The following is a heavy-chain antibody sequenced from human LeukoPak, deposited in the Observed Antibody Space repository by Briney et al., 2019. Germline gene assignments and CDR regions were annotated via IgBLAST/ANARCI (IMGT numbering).Heavy chain of an antibody. V-gene: IGHV3-30-3*01. CDR2: LSSGGINK. Sequence: GGSLRLSCAASGFTFSSYAMHWVRQAPGKGLEWVGLLSSGGINKHYADSVKGRFIISRDNSMNTLYLQMNSLGVEDTAVYYCARDHAGSGRAFDYWGQGTLVTVSS. J-gene: IGHJ4*02. D-gene: IGHD2-15*01. CDR1: GFTFSSYA. CDR3: ARDHAGSGRAFDY.